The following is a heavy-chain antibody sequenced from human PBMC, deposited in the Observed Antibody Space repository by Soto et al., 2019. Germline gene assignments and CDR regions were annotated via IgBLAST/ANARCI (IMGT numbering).Heavy chain of an antibody. CDR1: GGSFSGYY. J-gene: IGHJ5*02. CDR3: ARGRGLLWFGELLRASWFDP. CDR2: INHSGST. V-gene: IGHV4-34*01. Sequence: SETLSLTCAVYGGSFSGYYWSWIRQPPGKGLEWIGEINHSGSTNYNPSLKSRVTISIDTSKNQFSLKLSSVTAADTAVYYCARGRGLLWFGELLRASWFDPWGQGTLVTVSS. D-gene: IGHD3-10*01.